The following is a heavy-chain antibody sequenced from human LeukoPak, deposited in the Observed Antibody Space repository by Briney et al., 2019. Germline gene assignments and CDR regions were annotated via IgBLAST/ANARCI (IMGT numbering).Heavy chain of an antibody. CDR1: GFTVSSNY. V-gene: IGHV3-53*01. D-gene: IGHD2-2*01. CDR2: IYTDGNT. CDR3: ARWYCTSTSCYYDY. Sequence: PGGSLRLSCAASGFTVSSNYMSWVRQAPGKGLEWVSFIYTDGNTKYADSVQGRFTISRDNSKNTLYLQMSSLRAEDTAVYYCARWYCTSTSCYYDYWGQGTLVTVSS. J-gene: IGHJ4*02.